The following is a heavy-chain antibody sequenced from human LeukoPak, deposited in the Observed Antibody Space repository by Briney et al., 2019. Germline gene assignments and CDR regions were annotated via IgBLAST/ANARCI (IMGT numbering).Heavy chain of an antibody. D-gene: IGHD5-12*01. CDR2: IYTSGST. CDR3: AREVEAIWRGYSSYDLYFDY. J-gene: IGHJ4*02. CDR1: GGSISSYD. V-gene: IGHV4-4*07. Sequence: SETLSLTCTVSGGSISSYDWSWIRQPPGKGLEWIGRIYTSGSTNYNPSLKSRVTMSVDQSKNQFSLKLSSATAADTAVYYCAREVEAIWRGYSSYDLYFDYWGQGTLVTVSS.